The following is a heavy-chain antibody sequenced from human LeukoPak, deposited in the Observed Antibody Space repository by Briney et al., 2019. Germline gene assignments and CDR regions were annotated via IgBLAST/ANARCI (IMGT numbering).Heavy chain of an antibody. CDR2: INKDGRTI. V-gene: IGHV3-74*03. CDR1: GFTFSSYW. Sequence: PGGSLRLSCAASGFTFSSYWIHWVRQAPGKGLVWVSRINKDGRTITYADSVKGRFTVSRDNAKNTLYLQMNSLRAEDTAVYYCARTGSGSDLLDNWGERKLGTVSS. D-gene: IGHD1-26*01. J-gene: IGHJ4*02. CDR3: ARTGSGSDLLDN.